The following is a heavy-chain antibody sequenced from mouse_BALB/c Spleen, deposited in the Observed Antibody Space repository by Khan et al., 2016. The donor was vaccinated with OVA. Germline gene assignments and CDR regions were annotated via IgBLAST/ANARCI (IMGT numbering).Heavy chain of an antibody. D-gene: IGHD1-1*01. J-gene: IGHJ2*01. CDR2: ISYSGVT. CDR1: GYSITSGYA. V-gene: IGHV3-2*02. Sequence: QLEESGPGLVKPSQSLSLTCTVTGYSITSGYAWYWIRQFPGNKLGWMGYISYSGVTSYTPSFKSRISITRDTSKNQFFLQLTSVTTEDTATYYCARGNYYGYYFDYWGQGTTLTVSS. CDR3: ARGNYYGYYFDY.